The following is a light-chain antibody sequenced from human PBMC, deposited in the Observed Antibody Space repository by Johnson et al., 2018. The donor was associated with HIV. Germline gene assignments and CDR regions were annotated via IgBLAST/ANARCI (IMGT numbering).Light chain of an antibody. V-gene: IGLV1-51*01. CDR1: SSNIGNNY. J-gene: IGLJ1*01. CDR3: GTWDNSLSSHYV. Sequence: HSVLTQPPSVSAAQGQKVTISCSGSSSNIGNNYVSWYQQLPGTAPKLLIYDNDKRPSGIAYRFSGSKSGTSATLGITGLQTGDEAAYYCGTWDNSLSSHYVFGTGTKVTVL. CDR2: DND.